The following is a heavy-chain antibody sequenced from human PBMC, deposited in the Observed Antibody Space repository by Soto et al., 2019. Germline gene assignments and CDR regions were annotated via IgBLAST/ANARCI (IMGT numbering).Heavy chain of an antibody. V-gene: IGHV1-2*04. D-gene: IGHD6-13*01. CDR1: GYTFTGYY. CDR2: INPNSGGT. Sequence: QVQLVQSGAEVKKPGASVKVSCKASGYTFTGYYMHCVRQAPGQGLEWMGWINPNSGGTNYAQQFQGWVTMTRDTSISTAYMELSRLRSDDTAVYYRARASSSWYTGNYYYGMDVWGQGTTVTVSS. CDR3: ARASSSWYTGNYYYGMDV. J-gene: IGHJ6*02.